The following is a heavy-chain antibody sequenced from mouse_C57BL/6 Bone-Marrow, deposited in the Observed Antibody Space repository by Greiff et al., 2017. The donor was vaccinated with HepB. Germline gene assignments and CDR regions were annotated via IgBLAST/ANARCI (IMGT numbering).Heavy chain of an antibody. V-gene: IGHV1-11*01. J-gene: IGHJ4*01. CDR3: GTTVVAHYYAMDY. CDR2: IYPVSGET. D-gene: IGHD1-1*01. CDR1: GYTFTDHI. Sequence: VQLQQSGAELASPGASVTLSCKASGYTFTDHIMNWVKKRPGQGLEWIGRIYPVSGETNYNQKFMGKATFSVDRSSSTVYMVLNSLTSEDPAVYDCGTTVVAHYYAMDYWGQGTSVTVSS.